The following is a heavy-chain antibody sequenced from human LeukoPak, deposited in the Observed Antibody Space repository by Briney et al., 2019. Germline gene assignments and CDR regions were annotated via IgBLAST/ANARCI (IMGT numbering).Heavy chain of an antibody. CDR3: ARWGSTSPRGFDY. J-gene: IGHJ4*02. D-gene: IGHD2-2*01. V-gene: IGHV4-59*01. CDR1: GGSISSYF. CDR2: IYYSGST. Sequence: SETLSLTCTISGGSISSYFWSWIRQPPGKGLEWIGYIYYSGSTNYNPSLKSRVTISVDTSKNQFSLKLSSVTAADTAVYYCARWGSTSPRGFDYWGQGTLVTVSS.